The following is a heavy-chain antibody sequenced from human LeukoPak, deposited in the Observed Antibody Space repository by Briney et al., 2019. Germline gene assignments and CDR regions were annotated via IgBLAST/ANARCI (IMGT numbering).Heavy chain of an antibody. CDR2: ISYDGSNK. CDR1: GFTFSRYW. V-gene: IGHV3-30*18. Sequence: GGSLRLSCAASGFTFSRYWMSWVRQAPGKGLEWVAVISYDGSNKYYADSVKGRFTISRDNSKNTLYLQMNSLRAEDTAVYYCAKDVWELLERGGFDYWGQGTLVTVSS. J-gene: IGHJ4*02. D-gene: IGHD1-26*01. CDR3: AKDVWELLERGGFDY.